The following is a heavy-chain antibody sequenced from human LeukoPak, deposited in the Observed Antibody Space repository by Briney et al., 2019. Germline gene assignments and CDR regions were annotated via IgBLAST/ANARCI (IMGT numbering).Heavy chain of an antibody. D-gene: IGHD5-18*01. CDR2: IYYSGST. CDR3: ARHPGYSYGFTSFDY. J-gene: IGHJ4*02. V-gene: IGHV4-39*01. CDR1: GGSISSSSYY. Sequence: SETLSLTCTVSGGSISSSSYYWGWIRQPPGKGLEWTGSIYYSGSTYYNPSLKSRVTISVDTSKNQFSLKLSSVTAADTAVYYCARHPGYSYGFTSFDYWGQGTLVTVSS.